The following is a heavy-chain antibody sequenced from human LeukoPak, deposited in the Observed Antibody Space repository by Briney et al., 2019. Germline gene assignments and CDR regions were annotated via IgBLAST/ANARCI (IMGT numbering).Heavy chain of an antibody. CDR2: ISYDGTNK. CDR1: GFTFSNYG. J-gene: IGHJ4*02. Sequence: GGSLRLSCAASGFTFSNYGIHWVRQAPGKGLEWVAVISYDGTNKYYADSVKGRFTISRDNSKNTLYLQMNSLRAEDTAVYYCAKDSSSSWFGGDSKWGQGTLVTVSS. D-gene: IGHD6-13*01. CDR3: AKDSSSSWFGGDSK. V-gene: IGHV3-30*18.